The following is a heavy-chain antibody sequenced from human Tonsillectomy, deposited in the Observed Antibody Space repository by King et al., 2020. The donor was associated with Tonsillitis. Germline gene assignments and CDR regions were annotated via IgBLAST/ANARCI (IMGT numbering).Heavy chain of an antibody. D-gene: IGHD2-2*01. Sequence: VQLVESGGGVVQPGRALRLSCAASGFIFSSNAMHWVRQAPGKGLEWVAVISYDGKTEYYADSVKGRFTISSDNSNNTVYLQMESLRGEDTAVYYCARGYGSTSYSWFDPWGQGTLVTVSS. CDR1: GFIFSSNA. J-gene: IGHJ5*02. V-gene: IGHV3-30*04. CDR2: ISYDGKTE. CDR3: ARGYGSTSYSWFDP.